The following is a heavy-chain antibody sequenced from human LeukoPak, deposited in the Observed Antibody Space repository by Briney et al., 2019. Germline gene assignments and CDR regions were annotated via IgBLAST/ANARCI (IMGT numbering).Heavy chain of an antibody. CDR2: IKDDGSEK. CDR3: ARDLKYHPHF. V-gene: IGHV3-7*01. D-gene: IGHD2-2*01. Sequence: PGGSLRLSCAASGLTFSSYWMSWVRQAPGKGLELVANIKDDGSEKYYVDSVKGRFTISRDNAKNSLYLQMNSLRAEDTAVYYCARDLKYHPHFWGQGTLVTVSS. CDR1: GLTFSSYW. J-gene: IGHJ4*02.